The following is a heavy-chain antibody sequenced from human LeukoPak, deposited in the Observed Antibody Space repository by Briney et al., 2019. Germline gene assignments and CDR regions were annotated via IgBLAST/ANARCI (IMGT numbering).Heavy chain of an antibody. CDR1: GFTFSNAW. CDR2: IKSKTDGGTT. V-gene: IGHV3-15*01. J-gene: IGHJ6*02. D-gene: IGHD3-22*01. Sequence: PGGSLRLSCAASGFTFSNAWMSWVRQAPGKGLEWVGRIKSKTDGGTTDYAAPVKGRFTISRDDSKNTLYLQMSSLKTEDTAVYYCTTGGIYYDSSGYYYYYGMDVWGQGTTVTVSS. CDR3: TTGGIYYDSSGYYYYYGMDV.